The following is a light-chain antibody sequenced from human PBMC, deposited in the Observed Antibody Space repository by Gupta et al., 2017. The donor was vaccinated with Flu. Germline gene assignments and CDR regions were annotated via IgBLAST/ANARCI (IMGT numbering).Light chain of an antibody. J-gene: IGLJ3*02. Sequence: QSVLTQPPSASGTPGQRVTISCSGSSSNIGSNIVKWYQQLPGTAPKLLIYNNNQRPSGVPDRFSGSKSGTSASLAISGLQSEDEADYYCATWDDSLNGWVFGGGTKLTVL. V-gene: IGLV1-44*01. CDR1: SSNIGSNI. CDR2: NNN. CDR3: ATWDDSLNGWV.